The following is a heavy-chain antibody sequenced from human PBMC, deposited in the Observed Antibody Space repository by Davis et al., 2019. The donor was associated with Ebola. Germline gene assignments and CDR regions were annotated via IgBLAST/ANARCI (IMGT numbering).Heavy chain of an antibody. CDR1: GFIFSNYG. J-gene: IGHJ3*02. CDR2: ISYDGSDN. D-gene: IGHD3-16*01. Sequence: GESLKISCAASGFIFSNYGMHWVRQAPGKGLEGVAVISYDGSDNYNVDFARGRFTISRDNAKNTVYLQMNSLRTGDTAVYYCAASTGEIGAFDIWGQGTMVTVSS. CDR3: AASTGEIGAFDI. V-gene: IGHV3-30*03.